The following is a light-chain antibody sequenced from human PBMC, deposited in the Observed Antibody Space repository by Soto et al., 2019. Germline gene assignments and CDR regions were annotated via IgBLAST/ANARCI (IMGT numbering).Light chain of an antibody. J-gene: IGLJ2*01. Sequence: QSVLTQPPSVSGAPGQRVTISCTGSSPKIGAGYDVHWYQQLPGTAPKVLIYGNSNRPSGVPDRFSGSKSGTSASRAITGLQAEDEADYYCQSYDSSLSAVVFGGGTKLTVL. CDR1: SPKIGAGYD. CDR2: GNS. V-gene: IGLV1-40*01. CDR3: QSYDSSLSAVV.